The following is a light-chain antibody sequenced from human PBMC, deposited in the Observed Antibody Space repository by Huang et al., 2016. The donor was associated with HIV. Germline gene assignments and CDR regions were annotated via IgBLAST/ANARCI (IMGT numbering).Light chain of an antibody. V-gene: IGKV3D-15*01. J-gene: IGKJ2*01. CDR1: QNVSSN. CDR3: QQYYNWPPYT. Sequence: EIVMTQSPATLSVSPGERAALSCTASQNVSSNLAWYQEKPGQAPSLLIYDTSTRATGIPARFTGSRSATEFTLTISSLQSEDFAVYYCQQYYNWPPYTFGQGTNLEIK. CDR2: DTS.